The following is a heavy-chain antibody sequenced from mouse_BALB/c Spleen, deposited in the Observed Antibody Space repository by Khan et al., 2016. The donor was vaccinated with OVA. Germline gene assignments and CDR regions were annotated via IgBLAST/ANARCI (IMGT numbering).Heavy chain of an antibody. Sequence: VKLEESGPGLVAPSQSLSITCTVSGLSLTNYGISWIRQPPGKGLEWLGVIWGDGSTNYHSALISRLSINKDNSKSQVFLKLNSLQTDDTATYYCAIMYYGYDWFTYWGQGTLVTVSA. CDR3: AIMYYGYDWFTY. J-gene: IGHJ3*01. CDR1: GLSLTNYG. CDR2: IWGDGST. V-gene: IGHV2-3*01. D-gene: IGHD2-2*01.